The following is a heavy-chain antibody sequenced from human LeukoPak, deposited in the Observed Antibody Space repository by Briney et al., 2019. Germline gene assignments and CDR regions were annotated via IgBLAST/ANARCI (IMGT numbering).Heavy chain of an antibody. J-gene: IGHJ3*02. CDR1: GYTFTGYY. CDR2: ISAYNGNT. CDR3: ARVWGYGDYFRAFDI. D-gene: IGHD4-17*01. V-gene: IGHV1-18*04. Sequence: VSVKVSCKASGYTFTGYYLYWVRQAPGQGLEWMRWISAYNGNTNYAQKLQGRVTMTTDTSTSTAYMELRSLRSDDTAVYYCARVWGYGDYFRAFDIWGQGTMVTVSS.